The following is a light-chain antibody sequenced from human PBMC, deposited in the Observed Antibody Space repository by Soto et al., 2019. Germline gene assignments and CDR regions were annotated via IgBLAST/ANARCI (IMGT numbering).Light chain of an antibody. CDR2: AAS. J-gene: IGKJ5*01. CDR3: QQYHSYPIT. V-gene: IGKV1-16*02. Sequence: DIQMTQSPSSLSASVGDRVTITCRASQDINNHLAWFQQKPGKAPKSLISAASSLQSGVPSKFSGSGSGIDFTLIITSLQPEDSATYYCQQYHSYPITFGQGTRLEIK. CDR1: QDINNH.